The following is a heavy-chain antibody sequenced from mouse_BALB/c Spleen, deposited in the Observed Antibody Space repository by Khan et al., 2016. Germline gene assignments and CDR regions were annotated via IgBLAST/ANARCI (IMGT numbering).Heavy chain of an antibody. Sequence: QVTLKESGPGILQPSQTLSLTCSFSGFSLSTSGMGVSWIRQPSGKGLEWLAHIYWDDDKRYNPSLKSRLTISKDTSSNQVFLKITSVDTADTATYYCARRYYGYEAYWGQGTLVTVSA. D-gene: IGHD1-2*01. J-gene: IGHJ3*01. V-gene: IGHV8-12*01. CDR3: ARRYYGYEAY. CDR1: GFSLSTSGMG. CDR2: IYWDDDK.